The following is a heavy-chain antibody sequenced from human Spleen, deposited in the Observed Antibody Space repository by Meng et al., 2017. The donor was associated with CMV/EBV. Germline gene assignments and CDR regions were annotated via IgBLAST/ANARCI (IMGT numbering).Heavy chain of an antibody. J-gene: IGHJ6*02. CDR3: ARGRYSGYDYYYYGFDV. CDR2: IYYTGRT. Sequence: ESLKISCTVSGGSIRSYFWIWIRQSAGKGLEWIGYIYYTGRTKYNPSLEGGVTISLDTSKSQFSLNLSSVTAADTAVYYCARGRYSGYDYYYYGFDVWGQGTTVTVSS. V-gene: IGHV4-59*01. CDR1: GGSIRSYF. D-gene: IGHD5-12*01.